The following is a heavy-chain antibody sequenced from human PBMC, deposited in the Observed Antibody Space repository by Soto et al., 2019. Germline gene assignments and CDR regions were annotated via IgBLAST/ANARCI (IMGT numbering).Heavy chain of an antibody. CDR2: ISYSGNS. J-gene: IGHJ1*01. CDR1: GGSISRPGYY. CDR3: ARLRRDGSGFPDL. D-gene: IGHD3-22*01. V-gene: IGHV4-31*03. Sequence: QMQLQESGPGLVKPSQTLSLICSVSGGSISRPGYYWAWIRQHPARGLEWIGSISYSGNSNHNPSLQSRLIFSADTSQHCSSLGLDSVTAAGTAVYYCARLRRDGSGFPDLWGQGARVTVSS.